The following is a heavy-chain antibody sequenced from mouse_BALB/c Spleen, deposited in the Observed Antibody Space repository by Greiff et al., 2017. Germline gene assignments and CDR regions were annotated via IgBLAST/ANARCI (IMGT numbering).Heavy chain of an antibody. CDR3: ARGDYGAWFAY. D-gene: IGHD1-1*01. J-gene: IGHJ3*01. CDR2: ISSGGST. V-gene: IGHV5-6-5*01. Sequence: EVKLVESGGGLVKPGGSLKLSCAASGFTFSSYAMSWVRQTPEKRLEWVASISSGGSTYYPDSVMGRCTISRDNARNILYLQMSRLRSEDAAMYCCARGDYGAWFAYWGQGTLVTVSA. CDR1: GFTFSSYA.